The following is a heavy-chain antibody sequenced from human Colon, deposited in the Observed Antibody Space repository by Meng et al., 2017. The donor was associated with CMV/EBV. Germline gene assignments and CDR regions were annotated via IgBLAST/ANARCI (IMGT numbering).Heavy chain of an antibody. CDR1: GFTFTNYF. CDR3: ARESTMVTDY. J-gene: IGHJ4*02. CDR2: INPNGIAA. V-gene: IGHV1-46*01. Sequence: VSCKSAGFTFTNYFMQWVPQAPGQGLEYMGHINPNGIAASYEQRFRGRFTMTRDTSTSTVYMELSGLRSEHTAVYYCARESTMVTDYWGQGTLVTVSS. D-gene: IGHD4/OR15-4a*01.